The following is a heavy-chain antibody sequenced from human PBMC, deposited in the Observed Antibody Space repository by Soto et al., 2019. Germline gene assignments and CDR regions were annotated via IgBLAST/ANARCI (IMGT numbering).Heavy chain of an antibody. CDR3: ASLTYYDFWSGYNGMDV. V-gene: IGHV4-30-4*01. CDR2: IYYSGST. Sequence: SETLSLTCTVSGGSISSGDYCWSWIRQPPXKGLEWIGYIYYSGSTYYNPSLKSRVTISVDTSKNQFSLKLSSVTAADTAVYYCASLTYYDFWSGYNGMDVWGQGTTVTVFS. J-gene: IGHJ6*02. D-gene: IGHD3-3*01. CDR1: GGSISSGDYC.